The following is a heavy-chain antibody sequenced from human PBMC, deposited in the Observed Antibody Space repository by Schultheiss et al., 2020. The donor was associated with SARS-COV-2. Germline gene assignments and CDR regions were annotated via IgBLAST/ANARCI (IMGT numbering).Heavy chain of an antibody. D-gene: IGHD6-19*01. V-gene: IGHV3-23*01. CDR1: GFTFSSYA. CDR2: IGHSGANT. J-gene: IGHJ6*02. CDR3: AKFRMNSSGWTYGMDV. Sequence: GESLKISCAASGFTFSSYAMTWVRQAPGKGLEWVSAIGHSGANTYYADSVKGRFTISRDNSKNTLYLQMNSLRAEDTAVYYCAKFRMNSSGWTYGMDVWGQGTTVTVSS.